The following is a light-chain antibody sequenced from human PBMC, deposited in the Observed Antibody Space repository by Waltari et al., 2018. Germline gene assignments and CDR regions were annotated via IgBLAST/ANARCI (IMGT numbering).Light chain of an antibody. CDR2: GST. Sequence: QSVLTQPPSVSGAPGPRVTISCTGSGSNLGACYAFPWYQQLPRAAPKLLLYGSTSRPLGVPDRFFGSTSGTSAFLAITGLQAEDEADYYCQSYDTTLSVVFGGGTKLTVL. CDR1: GSNLGACYA. CDR3: QSYDTTLSVV. V-gene: IGLV1-40*01. J-gene: IGLJ3*02.